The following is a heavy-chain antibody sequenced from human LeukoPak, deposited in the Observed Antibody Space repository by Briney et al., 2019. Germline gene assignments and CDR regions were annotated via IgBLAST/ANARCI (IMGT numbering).Heavy chain of an antibody. V-gene: IGHV3-30*02. CDR1: GFIFTNYS. CDR2: IRYDGSNK. D-gene: IGHD1-26*01. Sequence: PGGSLRLSCAASGFIFTNYSMHWVRQAPGKGLEWVAFIRYDGSNKYYADSVKGRFTISRDNANNSVYLQMNSLRTEDTALYYCARISGSSKKYFQHWGQGTLATVSS. J-gene: IGHJ1*01. CDR3: ARISGSSKKYFQH.